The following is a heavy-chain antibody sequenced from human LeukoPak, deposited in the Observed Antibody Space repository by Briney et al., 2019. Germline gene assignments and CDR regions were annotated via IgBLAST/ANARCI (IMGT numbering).Heavy chain of an antibody. J-gene: IGHJ5*02. V-gene: IGHV6-1*01. Sequence: SQTLSLTSAISGDSVSSNSVTWNWIRQSPSRGLEWLGRTYYRSTWYNDYAVSVRGRITVNPDTSKNQFSLHLNSVTPEDTAVYYCARRLTQYDCFDPWGQGILVTVST. CDR3: ARRLTQYDCFDP. D-gene: IGHD2-2*01. CDR2: TYYRSTWYN. CDR1: GDSVSSNSVT.